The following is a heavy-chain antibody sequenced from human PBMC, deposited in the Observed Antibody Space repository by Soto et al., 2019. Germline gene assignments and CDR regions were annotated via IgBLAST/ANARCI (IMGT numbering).Heavy chain of an antibody. CDR3: AKDQGSGSVIDY. Sequence: EVKLLESGGGLVQPGGSLRLSCAASGFTFSSYSMSWVRQAPGKGLEWVSHITASRGATYYADSVKGRFTISRDSSRNTLYLQMNSLRVEDTAVYYCAKDQGSGSVIDYWGQGTLVTVSS. J-gene: IGHJ4*02. CDR2: ITASRGAT. D-gene: IGHD1-26*01. CDR1: GFTFSSYS. V-gene: IGHV3-23*01.